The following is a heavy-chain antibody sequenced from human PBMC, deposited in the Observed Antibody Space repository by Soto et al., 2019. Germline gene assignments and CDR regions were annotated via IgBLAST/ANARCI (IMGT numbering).Heavy chain of an antibody. CDR2: INAGNGNT. CDR3: ARDLGGWPDY. CDR1: AYTCTSYA. Sequence: ASVKVSCKASAYTCTSYAMHWVRQAPGQKLEWMGWINAGNGNTKYSQKFQGRVTITRDTSASTAYMELSSLRSEDTAVYYCARDLGGWPDYWDQGPLVTVYS. V-gene: IGHV1-3*01. D-gene: IGHD2-15*01. J-gene: IGHJ4*02.